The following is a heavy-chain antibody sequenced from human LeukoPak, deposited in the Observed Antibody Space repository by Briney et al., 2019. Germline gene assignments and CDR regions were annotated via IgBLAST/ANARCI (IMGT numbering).Heavy chain of an antibody. CDR2: ISGSGGRT. CDR3: AKDVGIVVVVAATDY. D-gene: IGHD2-15*01. Sequence: PGGSLRLSCAASGFAFSSYGLSWVRQAPGKGLEWLSAISGSGGRTYYADSVKGRFTISRDNSKNTLYLQMNSLRAEDTAVYYCAKDVGIVVVVAATDYWGQGTLVTVSS. CDR1: GFAFSSYG. J-gene: IGHJ4*02. V-gene: IGHV3-23*01.